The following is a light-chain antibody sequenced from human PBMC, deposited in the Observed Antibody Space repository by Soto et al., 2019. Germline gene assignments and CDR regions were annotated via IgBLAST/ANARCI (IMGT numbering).Light chain of an antibody. V-gene: IGKV1-27*01. Sequence: DIQMTQSPSSLSASVGDRVTITCRASQGISNYLAWYQQKPGQVPKLLIYGASTLQSGVPIRFSGSGSGTDFTLTITSLQPEDVGIYYCQRYNSAPRTFGQGTKVDIK. CDR1: QGISNY. CDR2: GAS. CDR3: QRYNSAPRT. J-gene: IGKJ1*01.